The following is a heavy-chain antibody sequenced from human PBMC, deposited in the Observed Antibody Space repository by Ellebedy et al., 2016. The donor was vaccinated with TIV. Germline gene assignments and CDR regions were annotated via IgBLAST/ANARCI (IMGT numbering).Heavy chain of an antibody. CDR3: ATQLERRGGASS. V-gene: IGHV5-10-1*01. J-gene: IGHJ5*02. D-gene: IGHD5-24*01. CDR2: INPSDFDT. CDR1: GYTFASYW. Sequence: KVSCKASGYTFASYWISRVRQLPGKGLEWTGKINPSDFDTNYSPSFHGHVPFTADTTISTAYVQWSGLQTSDTAIYYCATQLERRGGASSWGQGTLVTVSS.